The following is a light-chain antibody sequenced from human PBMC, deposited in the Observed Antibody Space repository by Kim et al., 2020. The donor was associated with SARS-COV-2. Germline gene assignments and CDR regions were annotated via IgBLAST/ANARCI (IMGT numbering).Light chain of an antibody. J-gene: IGLJ2*01. CDR2: GKN. CDR3: NSRDSSGNHVV. CDR1: SLRSYY. V-gene: IGLV3-19*01. Sequence: ALGQTVRNTCQGDSLRSYYASWYQQKPGQAPVVFIYGKNNRPSGIPDRFSGSSSGNTASLTITGAQAEDEADYYCNSRDSSGNHVVFGGGTQLTVL.